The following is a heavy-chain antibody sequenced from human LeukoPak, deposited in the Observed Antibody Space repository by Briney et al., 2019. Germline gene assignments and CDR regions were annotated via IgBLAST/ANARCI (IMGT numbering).Heavy chain of an antibody. CDR3: ARDLTGDAYFDY. CDR2: IYSGGRT. CDR1: GFTVSSNY. Sequence: GGSLRLSCAASGFTVSSNYLTWVRQAPGKGLEWVAIIYSGGRTYYADSVKGRFAISRDNSKNTLYLQMNSLRAEDTAVFYCARDLTGDAYFDYWGQGALVTVSS. J-gene: IGHJ4*02. V-gene: IGHV3-66*01. D-gene: IGHD7-27*01.